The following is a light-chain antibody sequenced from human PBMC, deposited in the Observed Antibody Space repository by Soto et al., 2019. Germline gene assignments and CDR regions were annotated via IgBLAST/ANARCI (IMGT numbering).Light chain of an antibody. J-gene: IGKJ2*01. CDR1: HNLLSSFNNKNF. CDR2: WAS. CDR3: EQYYNPPYT. Sequence: DIVMTQSPDSLAVSLGESAAINCKSSHNLLSSFNNKNFLPWYQQKAGQPPRLLIFWASTRESGVPDRFSGNGSGTDFTLTISSLQAEDVAVYYCEQYYNPPYTFGQGTKLEI. V-gene: IGKV4-1*01.